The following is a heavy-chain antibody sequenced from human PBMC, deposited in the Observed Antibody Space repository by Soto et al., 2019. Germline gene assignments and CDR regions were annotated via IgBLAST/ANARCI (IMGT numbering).Heavy chain of an antibody. D-gene: IGHD3-22*01. CDR1: GYPFTHYA. V-gene: IGHV1-69*13. CDR2: IIPIFGTA. CDR3: AADQHSGYYLGPYGMDV. Sequence: SVKVSCKSSGYPFTHYAISWVRQAPGQGLEWMGGIIPIFGTANYAQKFQGRVTITADESTSTAYMELSSLRSEDTAVYYCAADQHSGYYLGPYGMDVWGQGTTVTVSS. J-gene: IGHJ6*02.